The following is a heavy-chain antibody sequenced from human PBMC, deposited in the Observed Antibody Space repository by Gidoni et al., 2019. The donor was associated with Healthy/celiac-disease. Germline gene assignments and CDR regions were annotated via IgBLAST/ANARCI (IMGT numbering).Heavy chain of an antibody. CDR3: ARGHDIVVVPAPYGMDV. CDR2: ISSSSSYI. D-gene: IGHD2-2*01. CDR1: GFPFSSYS. Sequence: EVQLVESGGGLVKPGGALRVSCAASGFPFSSYSMNWFRQAPGKGLAWVSSISSSSSYIYYADSVKGRFTISRDNAKNSLYLQMNSLRAEDTAVYYCARGHDIVVVPAPYGMDVWGQGTTVTVSS. V-gene: IGHV3-21*01. J-gene: IGHJ6*02.